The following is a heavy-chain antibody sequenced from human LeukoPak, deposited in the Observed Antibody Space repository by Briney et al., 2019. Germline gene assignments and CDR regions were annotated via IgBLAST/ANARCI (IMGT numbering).Heavy chain of an antibody. CDR1: GGSLSTYY. CDR2: IHTSGGT. CDR3: ARGPYGSGSYTFDY. D-gene: IGHD3-10*01. V-gene: IGHV4-4*07. Sequence: SETLSLTCTPSGGSLSTYYWSWIRQPAGKGLEWIGRIHTSGGTNYNPSLKSRVTISVDKSKNQFSLKLTSVTAADTAVYYCARGPYGSGSYTFDYWGQGTLVTVSS. J-gene: IGHJ4*02.